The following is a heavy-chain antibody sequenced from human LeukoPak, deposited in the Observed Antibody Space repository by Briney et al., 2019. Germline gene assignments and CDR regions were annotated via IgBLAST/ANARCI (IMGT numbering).Heavy chain of an antibody. V-gene: IGHV3-23*01. D-gene: IGHD3-3*01. Sequence: GGSLRLSCAASGFTFSSYAMHWVRQAPGKGLEWVSAVSGSGGSTYYADSVKGRFTISRDNSKNTLYLQMNSLRAEDTAVYYCAKTLNDFWSGYNYFDYWGQGTLVTVSS. CDR1: GFTFSSYA. J-gene: IGHJ4*02. CDR3: AKTLNDFWSGYNYFDY. CDR2: VSGSGGST.